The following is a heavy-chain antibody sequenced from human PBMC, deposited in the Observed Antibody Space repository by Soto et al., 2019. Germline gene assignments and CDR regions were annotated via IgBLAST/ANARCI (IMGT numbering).Heavy chain of an antibody. CDR1: GFTFSSYA. CDR2: ISSNGGST. Sequence: PGWSPKLSCAASGFTFSSYAIHGVHQNPGKGLEYVSAISSNGGSTYYADSVKGRFTISRDNSKNTLYLQMGSLRAEEMAVYYCARAGSGYDGGYSSGAPVPIPPDYWGQGTLLTVYS. CDR3: ARAGSGYDGGYSSGAPVPIPPDY. V-gene: IGHV3-64*02. J-gene: IGHJ4*02. D-gene: IGHD6-19*01.